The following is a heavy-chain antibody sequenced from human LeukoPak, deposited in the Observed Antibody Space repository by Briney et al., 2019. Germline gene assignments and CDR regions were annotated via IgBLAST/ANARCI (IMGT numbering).Heavy chain of an antibody. CDR1: GGSISSSSYY. J-gene: IGHJ4*02. V-gene: IGHV4-39*01. Sequence: SETLSLTCTVSGGSISSSSYYWGWIRQPPGKGLERIGSIYYSGSTYYNPSLKSRVTISVDTSKNQFSLKLSSVTAADTAVYYCARQYCSSTSCYFSPAYYFDYWGQGTLVTVSS. CDR2: IYYSGST. D-gene: IGHD2-2*01. CDR3: ARQYCSSTSCYFSPAYYFDY.